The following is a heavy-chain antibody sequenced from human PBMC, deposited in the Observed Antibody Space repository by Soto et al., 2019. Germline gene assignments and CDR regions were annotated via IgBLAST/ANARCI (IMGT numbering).Heavy chain of an antibody. CDR3: AAFYDVLPGYSFSAPYYYGLDL. Sequence: GASVKVSCKASGFTFSDSAVQWVRQARGQRLEWIGWIVVGSGNTNYAQKFQERVTITRDMSTSTAYMELSSLRFEDTAVYYCAAFYDVLPGYSFSAPYYYGLDLWGQGTTVTVSS. CDR1: GFTFSDSA. V-gene: IGHV1-58*01. D-gene: IGHD3-9*01. CDR2: IVVGSGNT. J-gene: IGHJ6*02.